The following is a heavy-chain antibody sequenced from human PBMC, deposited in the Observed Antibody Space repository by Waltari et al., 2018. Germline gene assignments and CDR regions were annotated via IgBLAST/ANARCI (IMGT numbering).Heavy chain of an antibody. CDR1: EFPFHYYW. V-gene: IGHV3-7*04. Sequence: EVQLVESWGDLVQPGRSLGLSVAAAEFPFHYYWRSWVRQAPGKGLEWVAHIKEDGSEKYYLGSVQGRFAISRDNADNTLYLEMNSLRLEDTAIYYCARGLSTVTAFDNWGQGTRVTVSS. J-gene: IGHJ4*02. CDR3: ARGLSTVTAFDN. CDR2: IKEDGSEK. D-gene: IGHD4-17*01.